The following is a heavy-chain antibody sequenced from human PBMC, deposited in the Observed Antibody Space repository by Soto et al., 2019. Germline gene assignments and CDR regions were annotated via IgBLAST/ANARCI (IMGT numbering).Heavy chain of an antibody. D-gene: IGHD2-15*01. CDR2: IYYSGST. Sequence: QVQLQESGPGLVKPSETLSLTCTVSGGSVSSGSYYWSWIRQPPGKGLEWIGYIYYSGSTNYNPSLMSRVTISVDTSKNQFSLKLSSVTAADTAVYYCARERTLQSVGGIFAVPDYWGQGTLVTVSS. J-gene: IGHJ4*02. CDR3: ARERTLQSVGGIFAVPDY. V-gene: IGHV4-61*01. CDR1: GGSVSSGSYY.